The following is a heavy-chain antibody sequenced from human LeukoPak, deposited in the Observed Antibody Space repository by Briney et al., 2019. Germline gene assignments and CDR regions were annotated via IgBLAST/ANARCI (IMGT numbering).Heavy chain of an antibody. CDR1: GFIVSSNY. CDR2: IYSGGST. V-gene: IGHV3-66*01. D-gene: IGHD6-13*01. J-gene: IGHJ4*02. CDR3: ARFSGGSWFDY. Sequence: GGSLRLSCAASGFIVSSNYMNWVRQAPGKGLEWVSGIYSGGSTYYADSVKGRFTTSRDNSKNTLYLQMNSLRAEDTAVYYCARFSGGSWFDYWGQGTLVTVSS.